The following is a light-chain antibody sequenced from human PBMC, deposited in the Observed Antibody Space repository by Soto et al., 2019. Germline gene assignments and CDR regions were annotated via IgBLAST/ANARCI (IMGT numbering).Light chain of an antibody. V-gene: IGKV1-5*01. CDR2: DAS. J-gene: IGKJ1*01. CDR1: QSISAW. Sequence: DIQMTPSPSTLSASVGDRVTITCRASQSISAWLAWYQQKPGEAPTLLIYDASSLESGVPSRFSGGGSETEFTLTISSLQPDDVATYYCQHYHDYPWTFGQGTKVDIK. CDR3: QHYHDYPWT.